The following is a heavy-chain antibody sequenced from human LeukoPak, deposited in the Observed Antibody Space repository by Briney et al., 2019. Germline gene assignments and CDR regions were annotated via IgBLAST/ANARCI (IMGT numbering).Heavy chain of an antibody. J-gene: IGHJ3*02. CDR3: ARDQRKDFDI. CDR1: GYTFTSYY. D-gene: IGHD1-14*01. Sequence: ASVKVSCKASGYTFTSYYMHWVRQAPGQGLEWMGIINPSGGSTSYAQKFQGRVTMTRDTSTSTIYMELSSLRSEDTAVYDCARDQRKDFDIWGQGTMVTVSS. V-gene: IGHV1-46*01. CDR2: INPSGGST.